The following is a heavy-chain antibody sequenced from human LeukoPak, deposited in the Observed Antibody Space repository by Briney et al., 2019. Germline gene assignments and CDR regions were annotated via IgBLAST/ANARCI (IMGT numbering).Heavy chain of an antibody. J-gene: IGHJ3*01. Sequence: GASVKVSCKASGGTFSSYAISWVRQAPGQGLEWMGIINPSGGSTSYAQKFQGRVTMTRDMSTSTVYMELSSLRSEDTAVYYCARSDYCGRDCYSTPGVFFWGQGTMVTVSS. CDR3: ARSDYCGRDCYSTPGVFF. V-gene: IGHV1-46*01. CDR2: INPSGGST. CDR1: GGTFSSYA. D-gene: IGHD2-21*02.